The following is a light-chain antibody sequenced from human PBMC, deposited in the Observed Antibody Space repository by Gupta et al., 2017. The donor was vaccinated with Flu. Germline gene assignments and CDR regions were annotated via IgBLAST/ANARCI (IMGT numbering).Light chain of an antibody. J-gene: IGLJ2*01. V-gene: IGLV1-44*01. Sequence: QSVLTPPPSASGTPGQRVTISCSGSSSNIGSNTVNWYHQLPGTAPNLLIYSNNKRPSGGPARFSGSNSGTSAALAISGLQAEEEADYYCEAWEDSLNGHVVFGGGTKLTVL. CDR3: EAWEDSLNGHVV. CDR1: SSNIGSNT. CDR2: SNN.